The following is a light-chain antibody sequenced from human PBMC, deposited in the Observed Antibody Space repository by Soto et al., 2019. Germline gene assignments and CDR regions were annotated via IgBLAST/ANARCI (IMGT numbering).Light chain of an antibody. CDR2: DVS. Sequence: QSVLTQPASVSGSPGQSITISCTGTSSDVGGYNYVSWYQQHPGKAPKLMIYDVSNRPSGVSNRFSGSKSGNTASLTISGLQAEDEADYYCSSYTSSSTPWEFGGGTKVTVL. J-gene: IGLJ3*02. V-gene: IGLV2-14*01. CDR1: SSDVGGYNY. CDR3: SSYTSSSTPWE.